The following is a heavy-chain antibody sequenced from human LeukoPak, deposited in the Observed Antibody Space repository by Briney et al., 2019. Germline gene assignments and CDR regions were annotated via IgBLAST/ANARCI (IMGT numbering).Heavy chain of an antibody. V-gene: IGHV3-66*01. CDR2: IYSGGST. J-gene: IGHJ3*02. Sequence: GGSLRLSCAAPGITFSNYNMNWVRQAPGKGLEWVSVIYSGGSTYYADSVKGRFTISRDNSKNTLYLQMNSLRAEDTAVYYCARGVVRGVIITWAFDIWGQGTMVTVSS. CDR3: ARGVVRGVIITWAFDI. CDR1: GITFSNYN. D-gene: IGHD3-10*01.